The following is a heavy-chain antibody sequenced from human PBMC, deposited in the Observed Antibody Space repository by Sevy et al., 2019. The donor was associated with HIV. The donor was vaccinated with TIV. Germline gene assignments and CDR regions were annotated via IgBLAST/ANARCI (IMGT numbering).Heavy chain of an antibody. D-gene: IGHD2-2*01. Sequence: ASVKVSCKASGYTFTGYYMHWVRQAPGQGLEWMGWINPNSGGTNYAQKFQGRVTMTRDTSISTAYLKLSRLRSDDTAVYYCARGYCSSTSCSPTLNDYYYGMDVWGQGTTVTVSS. J-gene: IGHJ6*02. V-gene: IGHV1-2*02. CDR3: ARGYCSSTSCSPTLNDYYYGMDV. CDR2: INPNSGGT. CDR1: GYTFTGYY.